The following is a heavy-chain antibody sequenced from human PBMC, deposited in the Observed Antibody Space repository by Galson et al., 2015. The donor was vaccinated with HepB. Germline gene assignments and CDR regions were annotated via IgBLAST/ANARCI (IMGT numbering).Heavy chain of an antibody. Sequence: SLRLSCAASGFTFSSYAMSWVRQAPGKGLEWVSAISGSGGSTYYADSVKGRFTISRDNSKNTLYLQMNSLRAEDTAVYYCAKDIVVVPAAIGYGMDVWGQGTTVTVSS. V-gene: IGHV3-23*01. D-gene: IGHD2-2*01. J-gene: IGHJ6*02. CDR1: GFTFSSYA. CDR3: AKDIVVVPAAIGYGMDV. CDR2: ISGSGGST.